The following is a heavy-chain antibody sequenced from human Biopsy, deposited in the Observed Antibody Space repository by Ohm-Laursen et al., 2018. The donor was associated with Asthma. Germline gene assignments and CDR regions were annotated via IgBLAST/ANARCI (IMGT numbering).Heavy chain of an antibody. CDR1: GYTFINYA. J-gene: IGHJ5*02. D-gene: IGHD1-26*01. V-gene: IGHV1-3*01. CDR2: LNPVNGNT. Sequence: GASVKVSCKVSGYTFINYAIHWMRQAPGQSLEWMAWLNPVNGNTKYSQQFQGRVTITRDTSASTAYMELSSLTSEDTAVFYCAREVGATRYDPWGQGTLVTVSS. CDR3: AREVGATRYDP.